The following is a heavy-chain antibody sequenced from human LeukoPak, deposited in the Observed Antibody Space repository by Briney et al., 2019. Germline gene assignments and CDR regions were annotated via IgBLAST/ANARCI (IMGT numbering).Heavy chain of an antibody. CDR1: GFTFSSYG. V-gene: IGHV3-30*18. D-gene: IGHD4-17*01. CDR2: ISYDGSNK. J-gene: IGHJ4*02. Sequence: GGSLRLSCAASGFTFSSYGMHWVRQAPGKGLEWVAVISYDGSNKYYADSVKGRFTISRDNSKNTLYLQMNSLRAEDTAVNYCAKDLYGDYGGGDFDYWGQGTLVTVSS. CDR3: AKDLYGDYGGGDFDY.